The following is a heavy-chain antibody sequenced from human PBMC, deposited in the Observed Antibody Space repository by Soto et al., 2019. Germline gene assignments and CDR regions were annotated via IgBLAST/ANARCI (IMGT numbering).Heavy chain of an antibody. V-gene: IGHV4-4*02. CDR1: CGSISSSNW. Sequence: SETLSLTCAVSCGSISSSNWWSWVRQPPGKGLEWIGEIYHSGSTNYNPSLNSRVTISVDKSKNQFSLKLSSVTATDTAVYYCGRVTGHYYYGMDVWCQGTTIT. J-gene: IGHJ6*02. D-gene: IGHD3-10*01. CDR2: IYHSGST. CDR3: GRVTGHYYYGMDV.